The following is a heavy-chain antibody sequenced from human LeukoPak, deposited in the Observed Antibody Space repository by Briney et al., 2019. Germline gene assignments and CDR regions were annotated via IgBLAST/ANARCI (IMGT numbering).Heavy chain of an antibody. D-gene: IGHD5-12*01. Sequence: GGSLRLSCEASGFTFSSYAMTWVRQAPGKGLEWVSHIGGGGDRIYYADSVKGRFTISRDNAKNSLYLQMNSLRAEDTAVYYCARAGYSGYDQVHWYFDLWGRGTLVTVSS. CDR1: GFTFSSYA. J-gene: IGHJ2*01. V-gene: IGHV3-23*01. CDR3: ARAGYSGYDQVHWYFDL. CDR2: IGGGGDRI.